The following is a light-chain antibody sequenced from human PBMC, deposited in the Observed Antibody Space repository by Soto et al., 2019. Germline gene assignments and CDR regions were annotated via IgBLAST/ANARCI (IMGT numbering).Light chain of an antibody. J-gene: IGLJ2*01. CDR3: QSYDSSNPHVV. V-gene: IGLV6-57*03. CDR1: SGSIASNY. Sequence: NFMLTQPHSVSESPGKTVTISCTRSSGSIASNYVQWYQQRPGSAPTTVIYEDNQRPSGVPDRFSGSIDSSSNSASLTISGLKTEDEADYYCQSYDSSNPHVVFGRGTKVTVL. CDR2: EDN.